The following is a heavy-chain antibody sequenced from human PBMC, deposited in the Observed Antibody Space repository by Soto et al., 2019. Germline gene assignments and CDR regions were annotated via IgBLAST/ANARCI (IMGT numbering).Heavy chain of an antibody. CDR1: GGTFSSYA. CDR2: IIPIFGTA. Sequence: VKVSCKASGGTFSSYAISWVRQAPGQGLEWMGGIIPIFGTANYAQKFQGRVTITADESTSTAYMELSSLRSEDTAVYYCARDGIAVAGSPFDYWGQGALVTVS. J-gene: IGHJ4*02. V-gene: IGHV1-69*13. CDR3: ARDGIAVAGSPFDY. D-gene: IGHD6-19*01.